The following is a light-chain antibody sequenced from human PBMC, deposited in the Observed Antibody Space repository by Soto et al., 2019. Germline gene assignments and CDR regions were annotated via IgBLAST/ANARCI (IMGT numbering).Light chain of an antibody. CDR3: QSFDSNFLRLI. CDR2: NNT. V-gene: IGLV1-44*01. J-gene: IGLJ1*01. Sequence: QSVLTQPPSASGTPGQRVTISCSGSSSNIGANIVNWYQQFPGTAPKLLIYNNTSRPSGVPDRFSGSNSGTSASLAITGPRAEDEADYFCQSFDSNFLRLIFGIGTKLTV. CDR1: SSNIGANI.